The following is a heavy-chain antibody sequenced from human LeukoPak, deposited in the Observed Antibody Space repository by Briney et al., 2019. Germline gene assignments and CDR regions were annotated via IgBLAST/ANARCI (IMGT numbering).Heavy chain of an antibody. J-gene: IGHJ6*03. D-gene: IGHD1-26*01. CDR3: ARDPYSGNYGAYYYYMDV. CDR1: GFSFSTYN. V-gene: IGHV3-21*01. CDR2: ITSGSSYI. Sequence: GGSLRLSCAASGFSFSTYNMNWVRQAPGQRLEWVSSITSGSSYIYYADSVKGRFTISRDNAKSSLYLQMDSLRAEDTAVYYCARDPYSGNYGAYYYYMDVWGKGTTVTISS.